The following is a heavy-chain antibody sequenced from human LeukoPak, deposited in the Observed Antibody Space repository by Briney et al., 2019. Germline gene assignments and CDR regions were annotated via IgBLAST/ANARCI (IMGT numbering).Heavy chain of an antibody. J-gene: IGHJ4*02. V-gene: IGHV4-39*01. CDR3: ARQVEMATTADFDY. Sequence: SETLSLTCTVSGGSISSSSYYWGWICQPPGKGLEWIGSIYYSGSTYYNPSLKSRVTISVDTSKNQFSLKLSSVTAADTAVYYCARQVEMATTADFDYWGQGTLATVSS. CDR2: IYYSGST. D-gene: IGHD5-24*01. CDR1: GGSISSSSYY.